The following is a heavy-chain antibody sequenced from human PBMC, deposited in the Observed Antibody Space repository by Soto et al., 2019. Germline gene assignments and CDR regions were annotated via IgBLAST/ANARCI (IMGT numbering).Heavy chain of an antibody. CDR1: VFTFSSYG. J-gene: IGHJ4*02. CDR3: AKDQGVDPVGAMNY. D-gene: IGHD1-26*01. V-gene: IGHV3-23*01. Sequence: GALRRSCAASVFTFSSYGMTWVRQAPGKGLEWVSLISAGGGSTFYAASVKGRFTISRDNSKNTLYLQMNSLRAEGMAVYYCAKDQGVDPVGAMNYWGQGTLVTVSS. CDR2: ISAGGGST.